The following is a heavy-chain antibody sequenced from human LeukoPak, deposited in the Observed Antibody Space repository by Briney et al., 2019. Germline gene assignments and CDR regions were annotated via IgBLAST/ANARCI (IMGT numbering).Heavy chain of an antibody. J-gene: IGHJ3*02. CDR1: GYSINSGYY. V-gene: IGHV4-38-2*02. Sequence: SETLSLTCSVSGYSINSGYYWGWIRQPPGKGLDWIGSIYHSGSTYYNPSLKSRVTISVDTSKNQFSLKLSSVTAADTAVYYCARGGVVAAPGDAFDIWGQGTMVTVSS. CDR3: ARGGVVAAPGDAFDI. CDR2: IYHSGST. D-gene: IGHD2-15*01.